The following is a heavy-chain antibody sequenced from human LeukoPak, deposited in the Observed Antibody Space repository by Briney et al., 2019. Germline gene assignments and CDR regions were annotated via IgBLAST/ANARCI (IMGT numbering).Heavy chain of an antibody. Sequence: PGRSLRLSCAASGFTFSSYGMHWVCQAPGKGLEWVAVISYDGSNKYYADSVKGRFTISRDNSKNMLYLQMNSLRAEDTAVYYCAKGPYPLTTGYFDYWGQGTLVTVSS. V-gene: IGHV3-30*18. CDR2: ISYDGSNK. D-gene: IGHD1-1*01. CDR1: GFTFSSYG. CDR3: AKGPYPLTTGYFDY. J-gene: IGHJ4*02.